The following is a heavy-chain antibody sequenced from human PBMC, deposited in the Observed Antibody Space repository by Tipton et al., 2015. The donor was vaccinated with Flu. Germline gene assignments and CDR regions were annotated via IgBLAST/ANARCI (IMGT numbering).Heavy chain of an antibody. Sequence: TLSLTCAVYGGSFSGYYWSWIRQPPGKGLEWIGEINHSGSTNYNPSLKSRVTISVDTSKNQFSLKLSSVTAADTAVYYCARSGYDFWSGYPSWGMDVWGQGTTVTVSS. CDR3: ARSGYDFWSGYPSWGMDV. CDR2: INHSGST. CDR1: GGSFSGYY. V-gene: IGHV4-34*01. D-gene: IGHD3-3*01. J-gene: IGHJ6*02.